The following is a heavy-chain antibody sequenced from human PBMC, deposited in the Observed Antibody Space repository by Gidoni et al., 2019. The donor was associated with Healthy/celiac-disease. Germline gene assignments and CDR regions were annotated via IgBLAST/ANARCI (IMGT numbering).Heavy chain of an antibody. CDR1: GGTFSSYA. Sequence: QVQLVQSGAEAKKHGSSVKVSCKVSGGTFSSYAFSWVRRAPGQGLEWLGRIIPIFGTANYAQKFQGRVTITADESTSTAYMELSSRRSEDTAVYYCARVGEIMTTDHWGQGTLVTVSS. CDR3: ARVGEIMTTDH. D-gene: IGHD4-4*01. CDR2: IIPIFGTA. J-gene: IGHJ1*01. V-gene: IGHV1-69*18.